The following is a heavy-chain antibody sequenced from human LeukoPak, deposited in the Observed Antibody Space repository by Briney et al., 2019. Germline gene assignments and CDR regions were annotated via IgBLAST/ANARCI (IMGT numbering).Heavy chain of an antibody. J-gene: IGHJ4*02. D-gene: IGHD2-8*01. Sequence: GGSLRLSCAASGFTFSSYGMSWVRQAPGKGLEWVSAISGSGGSTYYADSVKGRFTISRDNSKNTLYLQMNSLRAEDTAVYYCAKDSAHYCTNGVCYLYYFDYWGQGTLVTVSS. CDR3: AKDSAHYCTNGVCYLYYFDY. CDR1: GFTFSSYG. V-gene: IGHV3-23*01. CDR2: ISGSGGST.